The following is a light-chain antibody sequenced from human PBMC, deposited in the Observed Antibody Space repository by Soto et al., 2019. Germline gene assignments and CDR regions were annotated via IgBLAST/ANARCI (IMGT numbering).Light chain of an antibody. J-gene: IGLJ2*01. Sequence: QSALTQPASVSGSPGQSITISCTGTSSDVGGYNFVSWFQQHPGKAPKLLIYDVSSRPSGVSDRFSGSKSGNTASLTISGLQAEDEADYYCSSYTRSGTVVFGGGTQLTVL. V-gene: IGLV2-14*01. CDR2: DVS. CDR1: SSDVGGYNF. CDR3: SSYTRSGTVV.